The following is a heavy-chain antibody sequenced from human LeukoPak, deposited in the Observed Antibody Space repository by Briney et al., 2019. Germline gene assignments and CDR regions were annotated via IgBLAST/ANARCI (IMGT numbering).Heavy chain of an antibody. CDR1: GFTFSNAR. V-gene: IGHV3-15*01. J-gene: IGHJ4*02. Sequence: KPGGSLRLSCAASGFTFSNARMSWGRQAPGRGLEWVGRIKSKTDGGTTDHAAPVKGRCTISRDDSKNTLYLQMNNLKTEDTAVYYCTTDLCWNYVCDYGSQGSLVTVSS. CDR3: TTDLCWNYVCDY. CDR2: IKSKTDGGTT. D-gene: IGHD1-7*01.